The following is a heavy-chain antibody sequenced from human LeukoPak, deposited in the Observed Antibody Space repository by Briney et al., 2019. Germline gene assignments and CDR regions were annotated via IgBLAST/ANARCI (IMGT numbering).Heavy chain of an antibody. V-gene: IGHV3-33*08. D-gene: IGHD5-18*01. J-gene: IGHJ4*02. CDR3: ARDSGGYSYGSGSDY. Sequence: GGSLRLSCAASGFTFSSYGIHWVRQAPGKGLEWVVVISSDGGTTYYADSVKGRFTISRDNSKNTLYVQMNSLRAEDTAVYYCARDSGGYSYGSGSDYWGQGTLVTVSS. CDR2: ISSDGGTT. CDR1: GFTFSSYG.